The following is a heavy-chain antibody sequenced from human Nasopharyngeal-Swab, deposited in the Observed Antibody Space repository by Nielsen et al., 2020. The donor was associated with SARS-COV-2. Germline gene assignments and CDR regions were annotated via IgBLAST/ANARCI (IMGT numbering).Heavy chain of an antibody. J-gene: IGHJ3*02. D-gene: IGHD2-21*01. V-gene: IGHV3-11*01. CDR3: ARDHGILWRRVPFDI. CDR2: ISSSGSTI. Sequence: WIRQPPGKGLEWVSYISSSGSTIYYADSVKGRFTISRDNAKNSLYLQMNSLRAEDTAVYYCARDHGILWRRVPFDIWGQGTMVTVSS.